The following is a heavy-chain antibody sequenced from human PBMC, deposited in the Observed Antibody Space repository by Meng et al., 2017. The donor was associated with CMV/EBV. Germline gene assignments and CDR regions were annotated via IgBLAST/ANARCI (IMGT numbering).Heavy chain of an antibody. CDR1: GFTVSSNS. J-gene: IGHJ4*02. Sequence: EHVVESEGPLGLPGASVGLSCAASGFTVSSNSMGWVRQAPGKGLEWVSVIYSGGSTYYADSVKGRFTISRDNSKNTLYLQMNSLRAEDTAVYYCARGNIVGDYWGQGTLVTVSS. CDR3: ARGNIVGDY. CDR2: IYSGGST. V-gene: IGHV3-66*01. D-gene: IGHD2-21*01.